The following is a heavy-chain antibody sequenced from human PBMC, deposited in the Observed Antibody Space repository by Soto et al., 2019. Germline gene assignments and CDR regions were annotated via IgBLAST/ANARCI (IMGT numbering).Heavy chain of an antibody. Sequence: ASVKVSCKASGYTFTSYAMHWVRQAPGQRLEWMGWINAGNGNTKYSQKFQGRVTITRDTSASTAYMELSSLRSEDTAVYYCARDGAVGYSSGYYSPPDAFDIWGQGTMVTVSS. D-gene: IGHD3-22*01. J-gene: IGHJ3*02. CDR2: INAGNGNT. CDR3: ARDGAVGYSSGYYSPPDAFDI. V-gene: IGHV1-3*01. CDR1: GYTFTSYA.